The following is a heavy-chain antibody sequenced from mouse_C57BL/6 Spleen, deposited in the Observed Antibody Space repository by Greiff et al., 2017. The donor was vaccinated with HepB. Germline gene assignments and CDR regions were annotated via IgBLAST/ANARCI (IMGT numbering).Heavy chain of an antibody. CDR1: GYTFTNYW. D-gene: IGHD1-1*01. J-gene: IGHJ2*01. V-gene: IGHV1-63*01. CDR2: IYPGGGYT. Sequence: VQLQQSGAELVRPGTSVKMSCKASGYTFTNYWIGWAKQRPGHGLEWIGDIYPGGGYTNYNEKFKGKATLTADKSSSTAYMQFSSLTSEDSAIYYCARGGITTVAHFDYWGQGTTLTVSS. CDR3: ARGGITTVAHFDY.